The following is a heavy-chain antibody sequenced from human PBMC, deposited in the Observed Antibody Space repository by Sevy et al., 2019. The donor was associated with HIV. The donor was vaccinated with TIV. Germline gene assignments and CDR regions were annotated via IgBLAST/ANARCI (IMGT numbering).Heavy chain of an antibody. J-gene: IGHJ6*02. CDR1: GFSISDYY. CDR2: ISSSADTI. V-gene: IGHV3-11*01. Sequence: GGSLRLSCAASGFSISDYYMSWIRQAPGKGPQWISYISSSADTIYYADSVKGRFTVSRDNAKNSLYLQMKGLRAEDTAVYYWARDHVKDGDLGDYYYYAMDVWGQGTTVTVSS. CDR3: ARDHVKDGDLGDYYYYAMDV. D-gene: IGHD4-17*01.